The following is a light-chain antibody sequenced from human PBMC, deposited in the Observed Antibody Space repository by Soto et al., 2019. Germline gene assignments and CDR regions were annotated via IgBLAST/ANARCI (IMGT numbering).Light chain of an antibody. CDR1: QSISSY. V-gene: IGKV1-39*01. CDR2: AAS. Sequence: DIPMTQSPSSLSASVGDRVTITCRASQSISSYLNWYQQKPGKAPKLLIYAASSLQSGVPSRFSGSGSGTDFTLTISSLQPEDFATYYCQQSYSTSPTFGPGTKVDIK. J-gene: IGKJ3*01. CDR3: QQSYSTSPT.